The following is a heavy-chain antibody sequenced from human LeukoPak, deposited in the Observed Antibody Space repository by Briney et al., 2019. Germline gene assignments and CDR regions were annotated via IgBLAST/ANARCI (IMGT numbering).Heavy chain of an antibody. V-gene: IGHV3-21*01. Sequence: GGSLRLSCAASGFTLSSYSMNWVRQAPGKGLEWVSSISSSSSYIYYADSVKGRFTISRDNAKNSLYLQMNSLRAEDTAVYYCARDCRSTSCYEGAFDIWGQGTMVTVSS. D-gene: IGHD2-2*01. CDR3: ARDCRSTSCYEGAFDI. CDR2: ISSSSSYI. J-gene: IGHJ3*02. CDR1: GFTLSSYS.